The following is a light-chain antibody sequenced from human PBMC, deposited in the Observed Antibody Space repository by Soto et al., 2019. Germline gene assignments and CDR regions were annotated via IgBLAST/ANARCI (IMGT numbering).Light chain of an antibody. V-gene: IGLV2-14*01. Sequence: QSALTQPASVSGSPGQSITISCTGTYSDVGGYNYVSWYQQHPGKAPKLMIYEITNRPSGVSNRFSGSKSGNTASLTISGLQAEDEADYYCSSITSSSTGVFGEGTKLTVL. CDR3: SSITSSSTGV. CDR2: EIT. J-gene: IGLJ3*02. CDR1: YSDVGGYNY.